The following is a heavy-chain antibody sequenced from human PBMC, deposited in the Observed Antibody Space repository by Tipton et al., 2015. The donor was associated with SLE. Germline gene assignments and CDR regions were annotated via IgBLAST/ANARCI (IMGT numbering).Heavy chain of an antibody. V-gene: IGHV3-30*18. D-gene: IGHD1-26*01. J-gene: IGHJ4*02. Sequence: SLRLSCAASGFTFSSYSMNWVRQAPGKGLEWVAVISYDGSNKYYADSVKGRFTISRDNSKNTLYLQMNSLRAEDTAVYYCAKGKMVGATIFDYWGQGTLVTVSS. CDR3: AKGKMVGATIFDY. CDR2: ISYDGSNK. CDR1: GFTFSSYS.